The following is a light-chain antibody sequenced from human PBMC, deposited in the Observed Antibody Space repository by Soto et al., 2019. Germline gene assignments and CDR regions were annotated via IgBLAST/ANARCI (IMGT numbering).Light chain of an antibody. CDR3: ASLTTTNFV. CDR2: EVT. V-gene: IGLV2-14*01. CDR1: SSDVGAYNL. J-gene: IGLJ1*01. Sequence: QSALAQPASVSGSPGQSITISCTGTSSDVGAYNLVSWYQHLPDKAPKLIISEVTNRPSGVSDRFSGSKSGNTASLTTSGLQAEDEADYYCASLTTTNFVFGSGTKVTVL.